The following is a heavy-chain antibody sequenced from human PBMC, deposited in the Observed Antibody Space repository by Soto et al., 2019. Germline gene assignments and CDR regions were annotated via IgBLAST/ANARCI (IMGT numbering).Heavy chain of an antibody. CDR2: IIPIFGTA. Sequence: QVQLVQSGAEVKKPGSSVKVSCKASGGTFSSYAISWVRQAPGQGLEWMGGIIPIFGTANYAQKFQGRVTITADESTSTAYMELSSMRSEYTAVYYCARAGDIVVVVAATFNYYYYGMDVWGQGTTVTVSS. J-gene: IGHJ6*02. D-gene: IGHD2-15*01. CDR3: ARAGDIVVVVAATFNYYYYGMDV. CDR1: GGTFSSYA. V-gene: IGHV1-69*01.